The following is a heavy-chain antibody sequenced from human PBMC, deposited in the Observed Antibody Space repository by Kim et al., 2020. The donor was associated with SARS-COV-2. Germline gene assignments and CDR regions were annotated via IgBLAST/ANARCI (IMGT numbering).Heavy chain of an antibody. D-gene: IGHD3-16*01. Sequence: GGSLRLSCAASGFTFSSHAMSWVRQAPGKGLEWVSAISGSGGSTYYADSVKGRFTISRDNSKNTLYLQMNSLRAEDTAVYYCAKYCKRRDVYGGGGMDVWGQGTTVTVSS. CDR3: AKYCKRRDVYGGGGMDV. CDR1: GFTFSSHA. CDR2: ISGSGGST. J-gene: IGHJ6*02. V-gene: IGHV3-23*01.